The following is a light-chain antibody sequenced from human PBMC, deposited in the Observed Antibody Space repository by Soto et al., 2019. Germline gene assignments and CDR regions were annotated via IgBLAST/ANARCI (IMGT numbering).Light chain of an antibody. V-gene: IGKV3-20*01. CDR2: GSS. CDR3: HQYGSSPPYT. J-gene: IGKJ2*01. CDR1: QSVSNNY. Sequence: EVVLTQSPGTLSLSPGESATLSCRASQSVSNNYFAWYQQKHGQAPRLHIFGSSDRATGITDRSSGSGSGTDFTLTSSRLEPEDFAVYYCHQYGSSPPYTFGQGTKLEIK.